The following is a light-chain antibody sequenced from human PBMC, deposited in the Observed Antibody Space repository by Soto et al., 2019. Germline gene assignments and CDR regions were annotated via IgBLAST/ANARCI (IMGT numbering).Light chain of an antibody. V-gene: IGKV1-5*03. CDR3: QQYSSHST. CDR2: QAS. CDR1: QSTSSY. Sequence: DMQMTRSPSPLSGSVVDRGTSTGRASQSTSSYLAWYQQKPGKAPKLLIYQASSLENGVPSRFSGSGSGTEFSLTTSTLQPDDFAPYYCQQYSSHSTFGQGTKVDIK. J-gene: IGKJ1*01.